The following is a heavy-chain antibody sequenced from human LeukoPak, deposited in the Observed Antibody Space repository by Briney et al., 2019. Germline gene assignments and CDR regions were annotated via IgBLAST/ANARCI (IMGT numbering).Heavy chain of an antibody. CDR3: ASAASHRIAAGGDY. Sequence: GGSLRLSCAASGFTFSSYGMSWVRQAPGKGLEWVSGISGSGAITYYADAVTGRFTISRDNSKNALYLQMNSLRAEDTAVYYCASAASHRIAAGGDYWGQGTLVTVSS. CDR2: ISGSGAIT. CDR1: GFTFSSYG. V-gene: IGHV3-23*01. J-gene: IGHJ4*02. D-gene: IGHD6-13*01.